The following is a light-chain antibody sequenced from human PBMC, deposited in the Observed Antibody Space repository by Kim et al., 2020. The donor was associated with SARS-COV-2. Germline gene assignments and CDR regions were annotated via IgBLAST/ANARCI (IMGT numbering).Light chain of an antibody. CDR2: DAS. Sequence: PGDRATLACRASQSVSRYLAWYQQKPGQAPRLLIYDASNRATGIPARFSGSGSGTDFTLTISSLEPEDFAVYYCQQRSNWPPGYSFGQGTKLEI. V-gene: IGKV3-11*01. CDR3: QQRSNWPPGYS. CDR1: QSVSRY. J-gene: IGKJ2*03.